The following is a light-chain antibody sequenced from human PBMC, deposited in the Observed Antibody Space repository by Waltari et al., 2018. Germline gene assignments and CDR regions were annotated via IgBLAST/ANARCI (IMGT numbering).Light chain of an antibody. CDR1: HSISYD. V-gene: IGKV1-5*01. CDR2: DAS. CDR3: QHYSGFSSRT. Sequence: DIQMTQSPSTLSPSVGDTATIPCRASHSISYDLAWYQQKPGKAPKLLIYDASTLKNGVPSRFSGSVSGTEFTLTISSLQPDDFATYYCQHYSGFSSRTFGQGTKVDIK. J-gene: IGKJ1*01.